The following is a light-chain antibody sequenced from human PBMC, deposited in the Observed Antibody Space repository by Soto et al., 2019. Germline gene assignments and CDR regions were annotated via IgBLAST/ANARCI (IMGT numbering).Light chain of an antibody. CDR1: SSNIGNNA. J-gene: IGLJ2*01. V-gene: IGLV1-36*01. Sequence: QSVLTQPPSVSEDPRQRVTISCSGSSSNIGNNAVNWYQQLPGKAPKLLIYYDDLLPSGVSDRFSGSKSGTSASLAISGLQAEDEADYYCAAWDDSLKGVVFGGGTKLTVL. CDR2: YDD. CDR3: AAWDDSLKGVV.